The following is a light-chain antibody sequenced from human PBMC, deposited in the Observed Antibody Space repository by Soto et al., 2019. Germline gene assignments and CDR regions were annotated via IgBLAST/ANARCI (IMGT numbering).Light chain of an antibody. CDR1: QSISAW. Sequence: DIQMTQSPSTLSASVGDTVIITCRASQSISAWVAWYQQKPGKAPKLLMNDASSLESGVPSRFSGSGSGTEFTLTISSLQPDDLGTYDCQQYNSYYSFGQGTKLEIK. CDR2: DAS. J-gene: IGKJ2*03. V-gene: IGKV1-5*01. CDR3: QQYNSYYS.